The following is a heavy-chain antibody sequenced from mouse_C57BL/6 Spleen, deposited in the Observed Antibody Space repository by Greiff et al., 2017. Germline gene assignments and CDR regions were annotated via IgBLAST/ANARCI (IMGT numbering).Heavy chain of an antibody. CDR3: ARVYYGYEAFAY. D-gene: IGHD2-2*01. J-gene: IGHJ3*01. Sequence: QVQLQQPGAELVMPGASVKLSCKASGYTFTSYWMHWVKQRPGQGLEWIGEIDPSDSYTNYNQKFKGKSTLTVDKSSSTAYMQLSSLTAEDSAVYYCARVYYGYEAFAYWGQGTLVTVSA. CDR2: IDPSDSYT. CDR1: GYTFTSYW. V-gene: IGHV1-69*01.